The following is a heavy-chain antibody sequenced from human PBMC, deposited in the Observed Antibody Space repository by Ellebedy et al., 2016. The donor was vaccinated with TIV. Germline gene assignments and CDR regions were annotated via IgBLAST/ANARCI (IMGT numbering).Heavy chain of an antibody. J-gene: IGHJ5*01. D-gene: IGHD3-9*01. Sequence: GGSLRLSXAASGFTFSSYGMHWVRQAPGKGLEWVAVIWYDGSNKYYADSVKGRFTISRDNSKNTLYLQMSSLRAEDTAVYYCARARLDWNWFDSWGQGTLVTVSS. CDR2: IWYDGSNK. V-gene: IGHV3-33*01. CDR3: ARARLDWNWFDS. CDR1: GFTFSSYG.